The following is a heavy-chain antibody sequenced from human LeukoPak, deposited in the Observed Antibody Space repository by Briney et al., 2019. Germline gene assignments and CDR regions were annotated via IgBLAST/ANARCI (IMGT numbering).Heavy chain of an antibody. CDR1: GGSFSGYY. CDR3: ASAYYGSYRDAFDI. V-gene: IGHV4-34*01. J-gene: IGHJ3*02. D-gene: IGHD3-10*01. CDR2: INHSGST. Sequence: PSETLSLTCAVYGGSFSGYYWSWIRQPPGKGLDWIGEINHSGSTNYNPSLKSRVTISVDTSKNQFSLKLSSVTAADTAVYYCASAYYGSYRDAFDIWGQGTMVTVSS.